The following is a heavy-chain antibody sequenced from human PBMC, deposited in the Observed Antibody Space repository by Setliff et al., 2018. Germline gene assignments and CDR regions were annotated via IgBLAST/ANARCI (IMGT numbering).Heavy chain of an antibody. Sequence: GESLTISCRGSEYSFIDYWISWVRQKPGGGLEWMGKVDPSDSYATYGPSFQGHVIISVDTSINTVYLQWSRLEASDSGIYYCARPIESSRWHPFDSWGQGTLVTVSS. CDR3: ARPIESSRWHPFDS. V-gene: IGHV5-10-1*01. CDR1: EYSFIDYW. D-gene: IGHD2-2*01. CDR2: VDPSDSYA. J-gene: IGHJ5*01.